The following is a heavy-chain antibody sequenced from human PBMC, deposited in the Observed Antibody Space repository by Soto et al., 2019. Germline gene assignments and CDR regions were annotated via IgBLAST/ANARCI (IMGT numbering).Heavy chain of an antibody. CDR2: IYWDDDK. D-gene: IGHD3-3*01. V-gene: IGHV2-5*02. CDR3: AHRILRTVFGLVTTTAIYFDF. J-gene: IGHJ4*02. Sequence: QITLNESGPTVVKPAETLTLTCTFSGFSLTTSGVGVGWIRQSPGKAPEWLALIYWDDDKRYSASLKSRLTIPKDTSKNQVGLTMASVDPADTATYYCAHRILRTVFGLVTTTAIYFDFWGQGTPVVVSS. CDR1: GFSLTTSGVG.